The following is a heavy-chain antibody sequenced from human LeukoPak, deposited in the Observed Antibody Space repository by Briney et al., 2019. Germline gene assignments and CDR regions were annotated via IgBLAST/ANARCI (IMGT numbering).Heavy chain of an antibody. CDR3: ATTHYNFYDLDH. CDR2: ISYDGSNK. J-gene: IGHJ4*02. V-gene: IGHV3-30*03. Sequence: PGGSLRLSCAASGFTFSSYGMHWVRQAPGKGLEWVAVISYDGSNKYYADSVKGRFTISRDNSKNTLYLQMNSLKTEDTAVYYCATTHYNFYDLDHWGQGTLVTVSS. CDR1: GFTFSSYG. D-gene: IGHD3-3*01.